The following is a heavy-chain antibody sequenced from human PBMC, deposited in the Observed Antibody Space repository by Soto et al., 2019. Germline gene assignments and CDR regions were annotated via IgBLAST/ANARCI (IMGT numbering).Heavy chain of an antibody. CDR1: GFTFSSYA. J-gene: IGHJ4*02. Sequence: GGSLRLSCAASGFTFSSYAMHWVRQAPGKGLEWVAVISYDGSNKYYAASVKGRFTISREKSKNTLYLQMISLRAEDTAVYYCARDAVAATPTWDYWGQGTLVTVSS. CDR2: ISYDGSNK. D-gene: IGHD2-15*01. V-gene: IGHV3-30-3*01. CDR3: ARDAVAATPTWDY.